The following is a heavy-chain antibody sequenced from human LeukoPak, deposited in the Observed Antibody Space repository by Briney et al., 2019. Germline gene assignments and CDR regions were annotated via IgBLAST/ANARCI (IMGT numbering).Heavy chain of an antibody. D-gene: IGHD2-15*01. CDR1: GFTFSSYS. CDR3: ARGGRATLDY. V-gene: IGHV3-21*01. Sequence: PGGSLRPSCAASGFTFSSYSMNWVRQAPGKGLEWVSSISSSSSYMYYADSVKGRFTISRDNAKNSLYLQMNSLRAEDTAVYYCARGGRATLDYWGQGTLVTVSS. J-gene: IGHJ4*02. CDR2: ISSSSSYM.